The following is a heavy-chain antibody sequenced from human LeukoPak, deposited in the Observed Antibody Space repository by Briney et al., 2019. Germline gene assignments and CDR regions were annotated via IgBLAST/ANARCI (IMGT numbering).Heavy chain of an antibody. CDR1: GFTFSDYA. V-gene: IGHV3-30*14. D-gene: IGHD4-23*01. CDR3: ARRGDGGRSFDY. CDR2: ISYDESDK. J-gene: IGHJ4*02. Sequence: GGSLRLSCAASGFTFSDYAMHWVRQAPDKGLEWVAVISYDESDKYYADSVKGRFTISRDNSKNTLYLQMNSLRAEDTAVYYRARRGDGGRSFDYWGQGTLVPSPQ.